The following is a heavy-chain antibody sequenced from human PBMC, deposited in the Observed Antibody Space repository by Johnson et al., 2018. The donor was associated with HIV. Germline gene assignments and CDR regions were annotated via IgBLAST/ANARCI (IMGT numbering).Heavy chain of an antibody. CDR2: IRYDGSNK. CDR3: ARVYYYDNKDGFDI. J-gene: IGHJ3*02. Sequence: QVLLVESGGGVVQPGGSLRLSCAASGFTFSSYGMHWVRQAPGKGLEWVAFIRYDGSNKYYADSVKGRFTISRDISKNLLYLQMNSLRTEDTAVYYCARVYYYDNKDGFDIWGQGTTVTVSS. D-gene: IGHD3-22*01. V-gene: IGHV3-30*02. CDR1: GFTFSSYG.